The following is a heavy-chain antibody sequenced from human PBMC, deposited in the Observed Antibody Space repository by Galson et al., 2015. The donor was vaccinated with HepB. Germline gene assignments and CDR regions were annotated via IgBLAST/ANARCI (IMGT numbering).Heavy chain of an antibody. CDR3: ARAWELRELRFDP. V-gene: IGHV1-2*05. Sequence: SVKVSCKASGYTFTGYYMHWVRQAPGQGLEWMGRINPNSGGTNYAQKFQGRVTMTRDTSISTAYMELSRLRSDDTVVYYCARAWELRELRFDPWGQGTLVTVSS. D-gene: IGHD1-26*01. CDR1: GYTFTGYY. CDR2: INPNSGGT. J-gene: IGHJ5*02.